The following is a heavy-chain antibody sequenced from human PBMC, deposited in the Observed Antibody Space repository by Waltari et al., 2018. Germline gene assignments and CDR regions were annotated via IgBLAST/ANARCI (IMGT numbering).Heavy chain of an antibody. Sequence: QVQLVESGGGVVQPGRSLRLSCAASGFPFSSYGMPWVRQAPGKGLEWVAVISYDGSNKYYEDSVKGRFTISRDNSKNTLYLQMNSLRAEDTAVYYCAKETRGRVFLFDYWGQGTLVTVSS. CDR2: ISYDGSNK. J-gene: IGHJ4*02. CDR1: GFPFSSYG. V-gene: IGHV3-30*18. CDR3: AKETRGRVFLFDY.